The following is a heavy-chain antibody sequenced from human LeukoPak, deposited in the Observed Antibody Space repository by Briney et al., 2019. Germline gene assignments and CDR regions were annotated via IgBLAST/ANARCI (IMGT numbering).Heavy chain of an antibody. CDR2: IIPVFGTA. Sequence: SVKVSCKASGDTVSNYAISWVRQAPGQGLEWMGGIIPVFGTAKYAQEFQGRVTITADEYTSTAYMDLSSLRSEDTAVYYCAGGLWFGELFGYFDYWGQGTLVTVSS. J-gene: IGHJ4*02. CDR3: AGGLWFGELFGYFDY. V-gene: IGHV1-69*01. CDR1: GDTVSNYA. D-gene: IGHD3-10*01.